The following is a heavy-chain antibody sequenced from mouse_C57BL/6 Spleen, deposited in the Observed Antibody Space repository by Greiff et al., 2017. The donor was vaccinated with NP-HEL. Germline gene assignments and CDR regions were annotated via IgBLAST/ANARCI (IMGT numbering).Heavy chain of an antibody. CDR2: ISSGGSYT. CDR3: AREGSSYGYFDV. Sequence: EVKLMESGGDLVKPGGSLKLSCAASGFTFSSYGMSWVRQTPDKRLEWVATISSGGSYTYYPDSVKGRFTISRDNAKNTLYLQMSSLKSEDTAMYYCAREGSSYGYFDVWGTGTTVTVSS. V-gene: IGHV5-6*01. CDR1: GFTFSSYG. D-gene: IGHD1-1*01. J-gene: IGHJ1*03.